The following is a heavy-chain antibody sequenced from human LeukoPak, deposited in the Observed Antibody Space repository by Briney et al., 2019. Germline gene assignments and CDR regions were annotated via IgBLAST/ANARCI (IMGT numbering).Heavy chain of an antibody. Sequence: GGSLRLSCAASGFTFSSYDMHWVRQATGKGLEWVSAIGTAGDTYYPGSVKGRFTISRENAKNSLYLQMNSLRAGDTAVYYCAKARGGYYFDAFDIWGQGTMVTVSS. V-gene: IGHV3-13*01. D-gene: IGHD3-22*01. CDR3: AKARGGYYFDAFDI. CDR1: GFTFSSYD. CDR2: IGTAGDT. J-gene: IGHJ3*02.